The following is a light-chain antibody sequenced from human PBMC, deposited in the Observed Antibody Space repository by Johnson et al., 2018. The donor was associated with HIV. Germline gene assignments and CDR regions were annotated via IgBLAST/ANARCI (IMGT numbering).Light chain of an antibody. CDR1: SFNIGNNY. CDR2: DNN. V-gene: IGLV1-51*01. CDR3: GTWDSSLSAGGV. Sequence: QSVLTQPPLLSAAPGQKVTISCSGSSFNIGNNYVSWYQQLPGTAPKLLIYDNNKRPSGIPDRFSGSKSGTSATLGITGLQTGDEADYYCGTWDSSLSAGGVFGTGTKVTVL. J-gene: IGLJ1*01.